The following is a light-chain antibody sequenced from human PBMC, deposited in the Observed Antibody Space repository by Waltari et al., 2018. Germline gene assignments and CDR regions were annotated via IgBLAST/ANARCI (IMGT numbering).Light chain of an antibody. J-gene: IGLJ2*01. V-gene: IGLV2-23*02. CDR1: SSDVGNYKR. CDR3: SSYAGSSKGV. Sequence: QSALTQPASVSGSPGQSITISCTGTSSDVGNYKRVSWYQQHPDKAPKLMIYAVSKPPSGVSDLFSGSKSGDMASLTISGLQPEDEAEYFCSSYAGSSKGVFGGGTKVTVL. CDR2: AVS.